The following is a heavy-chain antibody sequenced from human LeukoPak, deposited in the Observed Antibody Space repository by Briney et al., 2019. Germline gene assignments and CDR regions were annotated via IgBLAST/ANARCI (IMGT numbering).Heavy chain of an antibody. D-gene: IGHD6-19*01. CDR3: AKGLGRAVADYYYYYMDV. J-gene: IGHJ6*03. CDR2: ISGSGGST. CDR1: GFTFSSYA. V-gene: IGHV3-23*01. Sequence: GGSLRLSCAASGFTFSSYAMSWVPQAPGKGLEWVSAISGSGGSTYYADSVKGRFTISRDNSKNTLYLQMNSLRAEDTAVYYCAKGLGRAVADYYYYYMDVWGKGTTVTVSS.